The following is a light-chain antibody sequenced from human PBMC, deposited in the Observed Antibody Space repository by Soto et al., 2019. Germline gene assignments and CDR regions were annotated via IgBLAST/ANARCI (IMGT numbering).Light chain of an antibody. V-gene: IGKV3-20*01. CDR2: GAS. CDR1: QSVSNSY. Sequence: KGMNQSLAALSVSPGERATLSCRASQSVSNSYLAWYQQKPGQAPRLLMYGASNRATGIPDRFSGSGSETDFTLIIRRLEPEDFAIYYCQHYAVSPETFGQGTKVDIK. J-gene: IGKJ1*01. CDR3: QHYAVSPET.